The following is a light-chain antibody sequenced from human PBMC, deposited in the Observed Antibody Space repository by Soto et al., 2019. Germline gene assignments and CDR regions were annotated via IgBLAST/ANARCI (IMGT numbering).Light chain of an antibody. V-gene: IGKV1-39*01. CDR2: AAS. CDR3: QQCYSTPFT. Sequence: DIQMTQSPSSLSASVGDRVTITCRASQRISYYLNWFQQKPGRAPKLLIYAASSLEAGVPSRYSGSGSGTDFTLTISSLQPEDFATYYCQQCYSTPFTFGQGTRLEIK. J-gene: IGKJ5*01. CDR1: QRISYY.